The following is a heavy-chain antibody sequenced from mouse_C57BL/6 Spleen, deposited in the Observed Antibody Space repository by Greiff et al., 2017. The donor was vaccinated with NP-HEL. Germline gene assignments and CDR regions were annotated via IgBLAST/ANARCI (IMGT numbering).Heavy chain of an antibody. V-gene: IGHV1S81*02. D-gene: IGHD1-1*01. CDR1: GYTFTSYW. CDR2: TNPTNGRT. CDR3: ARIKKIVATDVDY. Sequence: QLQQSGAELVKAGASVQMSCKASGYTFTSYWMHWVKQRLGQGLEWFAETNPTNGRTYYNEKFKSKATLTVDKSSSTAYMLPSVPTFEDSAVYYCARIKKIVATDVDYWGQGTTLTVSS. J-gene: IGHJ2*01.